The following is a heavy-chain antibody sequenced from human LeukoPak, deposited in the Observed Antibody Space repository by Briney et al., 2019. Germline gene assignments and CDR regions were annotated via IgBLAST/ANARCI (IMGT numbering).Heavy chain of an antibody. CDR1: GYTLTELS. CDR2: FDPEDGET. J-gene: IGHJ6*02. D-gene: IGHD3-22*01. Sequence: ASVKVSCKVSGYTLTELSMHWVRQAPGKGLEWMGGFDPEDGETIYAQKFQGRVTMTEDTSTDTAYMELSSLRSEDTAVYYCARAPGYYDSSGYYYGVYYYGMDVWGQGTTVTVSS. CDR3: ARAPGYYDSSGYYYGVYYYGMDV. V-gene: IGHV1-24*01.